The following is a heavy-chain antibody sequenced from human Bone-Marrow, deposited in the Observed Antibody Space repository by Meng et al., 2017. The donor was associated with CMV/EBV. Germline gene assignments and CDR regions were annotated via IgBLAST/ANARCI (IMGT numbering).Heavy chain of an antibody. D-gene: IGHD3-9*01. Sequence: GSLRLSCAVYGGSFSGYYWSWIRQPPGKGLEWIGEINHSGSTNYNPSLKSRVTISVDTSKNQFSLKLSSVTAADTAVYYCARDRGYFEGWGQGTLVTVYS. J-gene: IGHJ4*02. CDR3: ARDRGYFEG. V-gene: IGHV4-34*01. CDR2: INHSGST. CDR1: GGSFSGYY.